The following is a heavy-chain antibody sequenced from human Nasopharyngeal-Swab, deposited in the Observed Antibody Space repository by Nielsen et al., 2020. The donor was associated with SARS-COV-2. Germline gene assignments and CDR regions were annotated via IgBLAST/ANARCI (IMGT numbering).Heavy chain of an antibody. D-gene: IGHD6-6*01. V-gene: IGHV3-23*03. Sequence: GESLKISCAASGFTFSSYAMSWVRQAPGKGLEWVSVIYSGCSSTYYADSVKGRFTISRDNSKNTLYLQMNSLRAEDTAVYYCAKGWVSSSPPSFDYWGQGTLVTVSS. J-gene: IGHJ4*02. CDR2: IYSGCSST. CDR1: GFTFSSYA. CDR3: AKGWVSSSPPSFDY.